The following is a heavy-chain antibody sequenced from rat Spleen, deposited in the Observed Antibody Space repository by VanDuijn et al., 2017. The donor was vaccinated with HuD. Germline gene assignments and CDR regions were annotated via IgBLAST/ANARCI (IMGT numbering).Heavy chain of an antibody. V-gene: IGHV5-29*01. J-gene: IGHJ1*01. Sequence: EVQLVESGGGLVQPGRSLKLSCAASGFTFNDHFMAWVRQAPTKGLEWVTTISYDGSNTYYRDSVKGRFTISRDNAENTLFLQMDSLRSEDTANYSCTGAGYLRDCYFDFGGPGTMVAVSS. D-gene: IGHD2-2*01. CDR1: GFTFNDHF. CDR2: ISYDGSNT. CDR3: TGAGYLRDCYFDF.